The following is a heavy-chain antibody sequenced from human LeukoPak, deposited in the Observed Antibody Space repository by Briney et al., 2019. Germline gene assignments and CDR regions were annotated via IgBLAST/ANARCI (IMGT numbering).Heavy chain of an antibody. CDR3: AKMSNYYNSLGYYAFDI. Sequence: GGSLRLSCAASRFTFSSYAMSWVRQAPGKGLEWVSVISTSGANTYYADSVKGRFTISRDNSKNTLHLQMKSLRAEDTAVYYCAKMSNYYNSLGYYAFDIWGQGTMVTVSS. J-gene: IGHJ3*02. D-gene: IGHD3-22*01. CDR2: ISTSGANT. V-gene: IGHV3-23*01. CDR1: RFTFSSYA.